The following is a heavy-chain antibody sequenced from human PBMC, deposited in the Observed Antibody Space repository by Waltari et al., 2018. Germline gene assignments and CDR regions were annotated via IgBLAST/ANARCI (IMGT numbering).Heavy chain of an antibody. CDR1: EYTFTSSY. D-gene: IGHD2-21*01. J-gene: IGHJ6*02. CDR3: ALDTGALWMDV. V-gene: IGHV1-46*01. CDR2: IKPNGGST. Sequence: QVQLVQSGAEVKKPGASVKISCKTSEYTFTSSYIHWVRQAPGQGLEWMGKIKPNGGSTSYAQKFQGKGTMTRETSTSTVYMELSSLRSDDTAVYYCALDTGALWMDVWGQGTTVTVSS.